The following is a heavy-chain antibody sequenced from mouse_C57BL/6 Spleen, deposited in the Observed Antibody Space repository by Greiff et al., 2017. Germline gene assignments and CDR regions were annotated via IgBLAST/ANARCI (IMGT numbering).Heavy chain of an antibody. J-gene: IGHJ3*01. CDR1: GYTFTSYW. D-gene: IGHD2-5*01. CDR3: ARRSNYSFAY. V-gene: IGHV1-50*01. CDR2: IDPSDSYT. Sequence: QVQLQQPGAELVKPGASVKLSCKASGYTFTSYWMQWVKQRPGQGLEWIGEIDPSDSYTNYNQKFKGKATLSVDTSSSTAYMQLSSLTSEDSAVYYCARRSNYSFAYWGQGTLVTVSA.